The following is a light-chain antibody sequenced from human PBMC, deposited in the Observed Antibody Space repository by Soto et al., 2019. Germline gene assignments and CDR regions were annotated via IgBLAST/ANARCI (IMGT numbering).Light chain of an antibody. V-gene: IGLV1-40*01. CDR1: SSNIGAGYD. CDR3: QSYDSSLQRV. J-gene: IGLJ2*01. Sequence: QLVLTQPPSVSGAPGQRVTISCTGSSSNIGAGYDVHWYQQLPGTAPKLLIYGNSNRPSGVPDRFSGSKSGTSASLAITGLQAEDEADYYCQSYDSSLQRVFGGGTKLTVL. CDR2: GNS.